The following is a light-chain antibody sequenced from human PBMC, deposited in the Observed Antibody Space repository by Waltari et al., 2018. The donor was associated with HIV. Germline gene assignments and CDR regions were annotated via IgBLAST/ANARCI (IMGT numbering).Light chain of an antibody. Sequence: QSALTQPASVSESPGQSITISCTGTGSDIGNYNFVSWYQQYPGKAPKLIIYEVNKRPSGVSSRFSGSKSGNTASLTVSGLQAEDEADYYCSSYAGSSTLWVFGGGTQLTVL. V-gene: IGLV2-23*02. CDR1: GSDIGNYNF. CDR3: SSYAGSSTLWV. J-gene: IGLJ3*02. CDR2: EVN.